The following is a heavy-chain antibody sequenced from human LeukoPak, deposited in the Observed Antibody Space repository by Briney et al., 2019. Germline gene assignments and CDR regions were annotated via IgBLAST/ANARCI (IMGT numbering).Heavy chain of an antibody. CDR2: IYYSGST. V-gene: IGHV4-59*01. CDR1: GGSISSYY. Sequence: SETLSLTCTVSGGSISSYYWSWIRQPPGKGLEWIGYIYYSGSTNYNPSLKSRVTISVDTSKNQFFLKLSSVTAADTAVYYCAEGSGWYYFDYWGQGTLVTVSS. J-gene: IGHJ4*02. D-gene: IGHD6-19*01. CDR3: AEGSGWYYFDY.